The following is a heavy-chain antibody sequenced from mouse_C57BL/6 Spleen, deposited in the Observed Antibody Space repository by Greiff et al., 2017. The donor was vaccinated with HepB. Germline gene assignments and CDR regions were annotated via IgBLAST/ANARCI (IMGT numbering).Heavy chain of an antibody. D-gene: IGHD2-4*01. CDR2: INPYNGGT. Sequence: EVQLQQSGPVLVKPGASVKISCKASGYTFTDYYMNWVKQSHGKSLEWIGVINPYNGGTSYNQKFKGKATLTVDKSSSTAYMELNSLTSEDSAVYYCARGGYYDYDPSWFAYWGQGTLVTVSA. CDR1: GYTFTDYY. J-gene: IGHJ3*01. V-gene: IGHV1-19*01. CDR3: ARGGYYDYDPSWFAY.